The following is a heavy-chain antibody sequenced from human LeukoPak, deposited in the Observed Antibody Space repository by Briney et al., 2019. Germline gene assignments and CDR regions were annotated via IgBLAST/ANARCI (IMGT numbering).Heavy chain of an antibody. CDR1: GFTFSDYY. Sequence: GGSLRLSCAASGFTFSDYYMSWIRQAPGKGLEWVSYISSSGSTIYYADSVKGRFTISRDNAKNSLYLQMNSLRAEDTAVYHCARVDDFWSSYSKTNWFDPWGQGTLVTVSS. CDR2: ISSSGSTI. D-gene: IGHD3-3*01. V-gene: IGHV3-11*04. CDR3: ARVDDFWSSYSKTNWFDP. J-gene: IGHJ5*02.